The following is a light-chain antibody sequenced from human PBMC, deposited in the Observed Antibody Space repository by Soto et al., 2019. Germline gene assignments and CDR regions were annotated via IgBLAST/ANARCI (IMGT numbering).Light chain of an antibody. CDR1: QSVSSSD. Sequence: EFVLTQSPGTLSLSPGERATLSCRASQSVSSSDLAWYQQKPGQAPRLLMYDASSRATGIPDRFSGSGSGTDFTLTISRLDPEDFAVYYCQQYGSSSWTFGQGSKVDIK. CDR3: QQYGSSSWT. J-gene: IGKJ1*01. V-gene: IGKV3-20*01. CDR2: DAS.